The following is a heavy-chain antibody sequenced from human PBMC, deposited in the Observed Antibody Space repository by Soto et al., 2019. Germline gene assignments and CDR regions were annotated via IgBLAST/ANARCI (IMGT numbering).Heavy chain of an antibody. V-gene: IGHV4-59*01. J-gene: IGHJ4*02. CDR3: ATWARDSSSAPH. CDR2: IYYSGST. D-gene: IGHD6-13*01. Sequence: QVQLQESGPGLVKPSETLSLTCAVSGGSISSYYWSWIRQPPGKGLEWIGYIYYSGSTNYNPSLKSRVTISVDTSKNQFSLKLSSVTAADTAVYYCATWARDSSSAPHWGQGTLVTVSS. CDR1: GGSISSYY.